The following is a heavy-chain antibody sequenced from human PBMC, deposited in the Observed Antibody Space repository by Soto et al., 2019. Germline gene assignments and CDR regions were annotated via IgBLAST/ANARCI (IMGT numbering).Heavy chain of an antibody. D-gene: IGHD1-26*01. CDR1: GGTFGSFA. V-gene: IGHV1-69*01. CDR3: ARGDWEVHSEGRDNWFDP. Sequence: QVQLVQSGAEVKKPGSSVKVSCKASGGTFGSFAISWVRQAPGQGLEWMGGITPIYGTPNYAQKFQGRVTITADESRNTAYMDLSSLRSEDTAVYYCARGDWEVHSEGRDNWFDPWGQGTLVTVSS. CDR2: ITPIYGTP. J-gene: IGHJ5*02.